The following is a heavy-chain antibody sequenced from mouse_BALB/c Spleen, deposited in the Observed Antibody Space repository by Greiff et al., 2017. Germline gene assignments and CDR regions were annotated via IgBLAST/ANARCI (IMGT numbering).Heavy chain of an antibody. CDR2: ISSGGST. CDR3: ARLRVGGAMDY. Sequence: EVKLVESGGGLVKPGGSLKLSCAASGFTFSSYAMSWVRQTPEKRLEWVASISSGGSTYYPDSVKGRFTISRDNAKNTLYLQMSSLKSEDTAMYYCARLRVGGAMDYWGQGTSVTVSS. D-gene: IGHD1-1*01. V-gene: IGHV5-6-5*01. J-gene: IGHJ4*01. CDR1: GFTFSSYA.